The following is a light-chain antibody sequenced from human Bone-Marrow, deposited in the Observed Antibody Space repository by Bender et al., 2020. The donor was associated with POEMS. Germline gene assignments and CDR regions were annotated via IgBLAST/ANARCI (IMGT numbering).Light chain of an antibody. CDR1: GSDVGGYDY. Sequence: QSALTQPRSVSGSPGQSVTISCTGTGSDVGGYDYVSWYQQHPGKAPKFMIYDVSYRPSGVPDRFSGSKSGNTASLTISGLQAEDETNYYCSSYTSRNSLVFGGGTKLTVL. V-gene: IGLV2-11*01. CDR3: SSYTSRNSLV. CDR2: DVS. J-gene: IGLJ2*01.